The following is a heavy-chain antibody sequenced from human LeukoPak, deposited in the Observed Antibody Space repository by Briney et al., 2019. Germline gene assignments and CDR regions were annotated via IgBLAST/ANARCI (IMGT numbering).Heavy chain of an antibody. J-gene: IGHJ4*02. D-gene: IGHD1-26*01. CDR1: GGSISSYY. Sequence: SETLSLTCTVSGGSISSYYWSWIRQPPGKGLEWIGYIYYSGSTNYNPSLKSRVTISVDTSKNQFSLKLSSVTAADTAVYYCARGRGSYYYFDYWGRGTLVTVSS. V-gene: IGHV4-59*01. CDR3: ARGRGSYYYFDY. CDR2: IYYSGST.